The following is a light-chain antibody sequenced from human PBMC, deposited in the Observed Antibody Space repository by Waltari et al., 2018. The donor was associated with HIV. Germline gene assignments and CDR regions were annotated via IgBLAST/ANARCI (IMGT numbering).Light chain of an antibody. CDR1: RSNIGSNT. CDR2: SNN. Sequence: SVLTQPPSASGTPGQRVTLSCSGSRSNIGSNTVSWYQQLPGTAPKLFSYSNNQRPSGVPDRFSGSKSGTSASLAISGLQSEDEADYYCAAWDDSLNGWVFGGGTKLTVV. J-gene: IGLJ3*02. V-gene: IGLV1-44*01. CDR3: AAWDDSLNGWV.